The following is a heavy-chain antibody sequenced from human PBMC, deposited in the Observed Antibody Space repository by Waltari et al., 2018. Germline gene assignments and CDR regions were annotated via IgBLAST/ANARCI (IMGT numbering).Heavy chain of an antibody. J-gene: IGHJ6*02. V-gene: IGHV1-46*01. Sequence: QVQLVQSGAEVKKPGASVKVSCKASGYTFTSYFIHWVRQAPGKGLGWMGIINPDGGSTSYAQKFQGRVTMTRDTSTSTVYMELSSLRFEDTAVYYCARESREGLEHYYGMDVWGQGTTATVSS. CDR3: ARESREGLEHYYGMDV. CDR2: INPDGGST. CDR1: GYTFTSYF. D-gene: IGHD5-12*01.